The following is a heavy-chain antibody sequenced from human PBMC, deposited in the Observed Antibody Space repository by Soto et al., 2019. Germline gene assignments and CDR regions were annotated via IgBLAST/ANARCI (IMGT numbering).Heavy chain of an antibody. CDR1: GGSISSSSYY. Sequence: SETLSLTCTVSGGSISSSSYYWGWIRQPPGKGLEWIGSIYYSGSTYYNPSLKSRVTISVDTSKNQFSLKLSSVTAADTAVYYCASRGPLRFLEWRSTLAYYYYYYMDVWGKGTTVTVSS. CDR3: ASRGPLRFLEWRSTLAYYYYYYMDV. D-gene: IGHD3-3*01. V-gene: IGHV4-39*01. J-gene: IGHJ6*03. CDR2: IYYSGST.